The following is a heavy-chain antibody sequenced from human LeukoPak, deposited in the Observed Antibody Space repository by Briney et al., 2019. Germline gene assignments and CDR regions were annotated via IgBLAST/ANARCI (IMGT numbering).Heavy chain of an antibody. V-gene: IGHV1-2*02. Sequence: AADKVSCKASGYTFTGYYMHWVRQAPAQGLEWMGWINPKQCGTNYAQQFQGRVTMTRDTSISTVYMEVNGLRSDDTAVYYCANLMGTAYYGHMDVWGQGTTDTLSS. D-gene: IGHD1-26*01. CDR3: ANLMGTAYYGHMDV. CDR2: INPKQCGT. CDR1: GYTFTGYY. J-gene: IGHJ6*02.